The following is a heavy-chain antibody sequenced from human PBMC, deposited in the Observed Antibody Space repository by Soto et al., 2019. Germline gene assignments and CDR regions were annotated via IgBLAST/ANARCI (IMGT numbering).Heavy chain of an antibody. CDR2: IYYSGTT. Sequence: PSETLSLTCTVSGGSISSGGYYWSWIRQHPGKGLEWIGYIYYSGTTYYNPSLKSRVTISVDTSKNQFSLKLSSVSAADTALYYCARCSLVVVPAPGLDPWGRGTLVTSPQ. CDR3: ARCSLVVVPAPGLDP. D-gene: IGHD2-2*01. CDR1: GGSISSGGYY. J-gene: IGHJ5*02. V-gene: IGHV4-31*02.